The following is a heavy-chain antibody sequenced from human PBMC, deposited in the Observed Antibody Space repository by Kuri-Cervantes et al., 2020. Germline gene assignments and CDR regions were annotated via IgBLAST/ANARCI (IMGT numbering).Heavy chain of an antibody. Sequence: SETLSLTCTVSGGSVNSNTYYWSWIRQPPGKGLELIGYIHKSGDTYYNPSLKSRVTISVDTSKNQFSLKLSSVTAADTAVYYCARDRSGYSALRGWYFDLWGRGTLVTVSS. CDR2: IHKSGDT. J-gene: IGHJ2*01. CDR3: ARDRSGYSALRGWYFDL. V-gene: IGHV4-61*01. D-gene: IGHD3-10*01. CDR1: GGSVNSNTYY.